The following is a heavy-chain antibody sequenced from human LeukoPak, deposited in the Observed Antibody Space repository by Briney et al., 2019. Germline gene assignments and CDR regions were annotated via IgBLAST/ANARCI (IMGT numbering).Heavy chain of an antibody. V-gene: IGHV4-31*03. D-gene: IGHD3-3*01. CDR3: ARERLGRFLEWPHGMDV. J-gene: IGHJ6*02. CDR1: GGSISSGGYY. Sequence: SQTLSLTCTVSGGSISSGGYYWSWIRQHPGKGLEWIGYIYYSGSTYYNPSLKSRVTISVDTAKNQFSLKLSSVTAADPAVYYCARERLGRFLEWPHGMDVWGQGTTVTVSS. CDR2: IYYSGST.